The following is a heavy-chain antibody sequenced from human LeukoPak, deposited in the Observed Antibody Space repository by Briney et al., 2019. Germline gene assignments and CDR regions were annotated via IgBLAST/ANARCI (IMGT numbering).Heavy chain of an antibody. D-gene: IGHD2-15*01. CDR3: ARMVGYYYYGMDV. CDR2: IYYSGST. V-gene: IGHV4-59*01. CDR1: GGSISSYY. Sequence: AETLSLTCTVSGGSISSYYWSWIRQPPGKGLEWIGYIYYSGSTNYNPSLKSRVTISVDTSKNQFSLKLSSVTAADTAVYYCARMVGYYYYGMDVWGQETTVTVSS. J-gene: IGHJ6*02.